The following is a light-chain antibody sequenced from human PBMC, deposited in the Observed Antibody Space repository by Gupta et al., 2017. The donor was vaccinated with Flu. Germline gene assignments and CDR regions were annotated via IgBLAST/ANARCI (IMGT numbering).Light chain of an antibody. CDR2: DDN. CDR1: SSNIGSNS. V-gene: IGLV1-44*01. CDR3: AAWDDSLNRWV. J-gene: IGLJ3*02. Sequence: RVTTRSSGSSSNIGSNSVAWYQQKPGTAPVLLVYDDNHRPSGVPDRFSGSKSGTSATLAISRLQGGDEADYYCAAWDDSLNRWVFGGGTKLTVL.